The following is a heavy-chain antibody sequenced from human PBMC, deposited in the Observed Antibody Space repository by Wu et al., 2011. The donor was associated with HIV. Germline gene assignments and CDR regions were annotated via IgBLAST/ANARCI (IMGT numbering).Heavy chain of an antibody. V-gene: IGHV1-69*15. CDR1: GGTFSTYA. CDR3: ARDRPNWNDAPSYFDF. Sequence: QVQLVQSGAEVKKPWSSVKVSCKASGGTFSTYAFNWVRQAPGQGLEWMGRIIPIFGTAIYAQKFQGRVTITADEPTSTAYMELSSLISEDTAVYYCARDRPNWNDAPSYFDFWGQGTLVTVSS. J-gene: IGHJ4*02. CDR2: IIPIFGTA. D-gene: IGHD1-1*01.